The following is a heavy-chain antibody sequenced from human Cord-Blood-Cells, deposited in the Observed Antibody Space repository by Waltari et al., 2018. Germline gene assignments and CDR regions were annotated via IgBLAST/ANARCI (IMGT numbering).Heavy chain of an antibody. CDR2: IIPIFGTA. V-gene: IGHV1-69*01. CDR3: ARYPQYSSSSWFDP. CDR1: AGTFSSYA. Sequence: QVPLVQSGAAVKKPGSSVKVSCKASAGTFSSYAISWVRQAPGQGLEWMGGIIPIFGTANYAQKFQGRVTITADESTSTAYMELSSLRSEDTAVYYCARYPQYSSSSWFDPWGQGTLVTVSS. D-gene: IGHD6-6*01. J-gene: IGHJ5*02.